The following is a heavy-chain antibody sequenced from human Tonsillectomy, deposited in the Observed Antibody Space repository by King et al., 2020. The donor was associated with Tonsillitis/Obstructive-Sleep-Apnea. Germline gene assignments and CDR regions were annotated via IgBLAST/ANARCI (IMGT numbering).Heavy chain of an antibody. Sequence: QLQESGPGLVKPSETLSLTCTVSGGSVSSSSFYWGWIRQPPGQGLEWIGGVYYTGSTYYNPSLKSRVTISVDTSKNQFSLKLNSVSAADTALYYCARGRSWYYNWFDPWGQGTLVTVSS. V-gene: IGHV4-39*01. J-gene: IGHJ5*02. CDR1: GGSVSSSSFY. CDR2: VYYTGST. D-gene: IGHD6-13*01. CDR3: ARGRSWYYNWFDP.